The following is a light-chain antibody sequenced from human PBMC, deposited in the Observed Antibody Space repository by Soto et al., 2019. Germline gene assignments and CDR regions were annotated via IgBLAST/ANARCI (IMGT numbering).Light chain of an antibody. J-gene: IGKJ5*01. CDR2: DAS. V-gene: IGKV3D-11*02. CDR1: QSVSSN. CDR3: QQRSDWLIT. Sequence: EIVVTQSPATLSVSPGERSTLSCRASQSVSSNLAWYQQKPGQAPRLLIYDASNRATGIPARFSGSGPGTDFTLTISSLEPEDFAVYYCQQRSDWLITFGQGTRLEI.